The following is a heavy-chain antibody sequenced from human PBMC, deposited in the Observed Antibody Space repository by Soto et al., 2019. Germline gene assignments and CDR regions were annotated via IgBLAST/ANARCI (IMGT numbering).Heavy chain of an antibody. J-gene: IGHJ4*02. CDR3: ARGGYGWIAARPGPFDY. CDR2: IYYSGST. D-gene: IGHD6-6*01. Sequence: SDTLSLTFTVSGGSISRYYWSLILHPPVKGLEWIGYIYYSGSTNYNPSLKSRVTISVDTSKNQFSLKLSSVTAADTAVYYCARGGYGWIAARPGPFDYWGQGTLVTVSS. CDR1: GGSISRYY. V-gene: IGHV4-59*01.